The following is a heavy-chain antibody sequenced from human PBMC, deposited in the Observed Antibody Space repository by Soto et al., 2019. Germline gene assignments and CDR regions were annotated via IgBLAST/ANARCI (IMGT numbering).Heavy chain of an antibody. CDR1: GGTFSSFT. CDR2: IIPILGMA. V-gene: IGHV1-69*02. Sequence: QVQLVQSGAEVKKPGSSVKVSCKTSGGTFSSFTITWVRQAPGQGLEWMGSIIPILGMANYAQKFQDRVTITADKATSTAYMEPSSLGSEDTAMYYCARGPNSLGDYWGQGTLVTVSS. J-gene: IGHJ4*02. D-gene: IGHD7-27*01. CDR3: ARGPNSLGDY.